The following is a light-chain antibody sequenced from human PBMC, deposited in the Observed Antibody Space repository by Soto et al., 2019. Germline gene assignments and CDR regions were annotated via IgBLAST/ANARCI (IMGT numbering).Light chain of an antibody. J-gene: IGLJ3*02. V-gene: IGLV2-14*01. CDR1: NSDLGNYKY. CDR3: SSYTTTITV. Sequence: QSVLTQPASVSGSPGQSVTIPCTGTNSDLGNYKYVSWYQQYPGKPPQLLIYEVTNRPLGVSNRFSGSKSGNTASLTISGLQAEDEAYYYCSSYTTTITVFGGGTQLTVL. CDR2: EVT.